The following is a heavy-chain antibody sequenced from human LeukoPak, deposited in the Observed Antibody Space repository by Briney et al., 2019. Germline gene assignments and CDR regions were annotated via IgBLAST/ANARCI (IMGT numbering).Heavy chain of an antibody. CDR2: ISYDGSNK. D-gene: IGHD2-15*01. CDR1: GFTFSSYA. Sequence: GRSLRLSCAASGFTFSSYAMPWVRQAPGKGLEWVAVISYDGSNKYYADSVKGRFTISRDNSKNTLYLQMNSLRAEDTAVYYCASQQWSAAHTYYFDYWGQGTLVTVSS. J-gene: IGHJ4*02. V-gene: IGHV3-30*04. CDR3: ASQQWSAAHTYYFDY.